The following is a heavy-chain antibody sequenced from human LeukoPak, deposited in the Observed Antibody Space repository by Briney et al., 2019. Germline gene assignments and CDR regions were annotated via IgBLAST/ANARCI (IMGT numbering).Heavy chain of an antibody. CDR2: IYYSGST. CDR1: GGSISSGGYY. J-gene: IGHJ4*02. CDR3: ARAERSGTSFPWDY. D-gene: IGHD2-2*01. V-gene: IGHV4-31*03. Sequence: SETLSLTCTVSGGSISSGGYYWSWIRQHPGKGLEWIGYIYYSGSTFYNPSLKSRVTISVDTSKNQFSLKLSSVTAADTAIYYCARAERSGTSFPWDYWGQGTLVTVSS.